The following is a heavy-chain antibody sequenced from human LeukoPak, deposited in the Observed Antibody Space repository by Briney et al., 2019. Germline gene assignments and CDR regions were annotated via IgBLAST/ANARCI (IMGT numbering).Heavy chain of an antibody. CDR1: GIVFSDYA. J-gene: IGHJ2*01. Sequence: GGSLRLSCTASGIVFSDYAMTWVRQAPGKGLAWVSTISGRGKNTFYADSVKGRFTASRDNFENTHYLQMDSLSLEDTALYYCAKGGHFSFFDVWGRGTLVTVSS. CDR2: ISGRGKNT. V-gene: IGHV3-23*01. CDR3: AKGGHFSFFDV.